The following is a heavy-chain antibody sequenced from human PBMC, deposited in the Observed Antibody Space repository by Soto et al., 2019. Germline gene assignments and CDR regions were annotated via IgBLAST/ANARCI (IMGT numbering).Heavy chain of an antibody. CDR2: IYYSGST. CDR3: ARLRASSSSSVLKGYFDY. V-gene: IGHV4-39*01. Sequence: PSETLSLTCTVSGGSISSSSYYWGWIRQPPGKGLEWIGSIYYSGSTYYNPSLKSRVTISVDTSKNQFSLKLSSVTAADTAVYYCARLRASSSSSVLKGYFDYWGQGTLVTVS. J-gene: IGHJ4*02. D-gene: IGHD6-6*01. CDR1: GGSISSSSYY.